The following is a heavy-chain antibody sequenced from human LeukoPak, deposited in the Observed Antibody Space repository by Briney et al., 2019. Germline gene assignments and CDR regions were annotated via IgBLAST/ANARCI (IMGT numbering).Heavy chain of an antibody. Sequence: GGSLRLSCAASGFTFSSYWMHWVRQVPGKGLVWVSRITSDGSDTIYADSVKGRFTISRDNAKNTLCLQMNSLRAEDTALYYCSRDRRTWFDPWGQGTLVTVSS. V-gene: IGHV3-74*01. J-gene: IGHJ5*02. CDR3: SRDRRTWFDP. CDR2: ITSDGSDT. CDR1: GFTFSSYW.